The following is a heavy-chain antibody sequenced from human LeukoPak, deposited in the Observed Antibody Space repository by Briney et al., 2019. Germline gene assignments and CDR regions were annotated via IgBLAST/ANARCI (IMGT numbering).Heavy chain of an antibody. CDR2: IIPIFGTA. CDR3: ASRELSDTAIGAFDI. CDR1: GYTFTSYY. Sequence: GASVKVSCKASGYTFTSYYMHWVRQAPGQGLEWMGRIIPIFGTANYAQKFQGRVTITTDESTSTAYMELSSLRSEDTAVCYCASRELSDTAIGAFDIWGQGTMVTVSS. J-gene: IGHJ3*02. V-gene: IGHV1-69*05. D-gene: IGHD5-18*01.